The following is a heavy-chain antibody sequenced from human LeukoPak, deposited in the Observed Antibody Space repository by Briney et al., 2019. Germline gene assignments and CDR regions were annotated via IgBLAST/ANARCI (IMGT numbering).Heavy chain of an antibody. CDR2: IYYSGST. D-gene: IGHD3-3*01. J-gene: IGHJ6*02. CDR1: GVSISSYY. CDR3: ARGFGVVPYYYYYYGMDV. Sequence: SETLSLTCTVSGVSISSYYWSWIRQPPGKGLEWIWYIYYSGSTNYNPSLKSRVTISVDTSKNQFSLKLSSVTAADTAVYYCARGFGVVPYYYYYYGMDVWGQGTTVTVSS. V-gene: IGHV4-59*12.